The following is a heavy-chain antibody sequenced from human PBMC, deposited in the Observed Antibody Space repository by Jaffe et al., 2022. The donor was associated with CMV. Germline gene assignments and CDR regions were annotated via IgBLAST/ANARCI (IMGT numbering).Heavy chain of an antibody. V-gene: IGHV1-18*01. CDR3: ARAKEGRATAMVPTPLLDY. CDR1: GYTFTSYG. J-gene: IGHJ4*02. Sequence: QVQLVQSGAEVKKPGASVKVSCKASGYTFTSYGISWVRQAPGQGLEWMGWISAYNGNTNYAQKLQGRVTMTTDTSTSTAYMELRSLRSDDTAVYYCARAKEGRATAMVPTPLLDYWGQGTLVTVSS. D-gene: IGHD5-18*01. CDR2: ISAYNGNT.